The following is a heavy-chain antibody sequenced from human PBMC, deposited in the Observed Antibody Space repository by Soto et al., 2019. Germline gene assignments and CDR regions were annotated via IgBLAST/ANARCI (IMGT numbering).Heavy chain of an antibody. CDR2: TSSSSSYI. V-gene: IGHV3-21*01. J-gene: IGHJ3*02. CDR3: ARMRGMADAFDI. D-gene: IGHD6-13*01. CDR1: GFTFSSYS. Sequence: PGGSLRLSCAASGFTFSSYSMNWVRQAPGKGLEWVSSTSSSSSYIYYADSVKGRFTISRDNAKNSLYLQMNSLRAEDTDVYYCARMRGMADAFDIWGQGTMVTVSS.